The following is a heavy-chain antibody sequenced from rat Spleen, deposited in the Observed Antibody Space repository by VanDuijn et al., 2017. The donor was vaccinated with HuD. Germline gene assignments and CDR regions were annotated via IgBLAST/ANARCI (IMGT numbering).Heavy chain of an antibody. J-gene: IGHJ2*01. CDR2: ISYEGSST. V-gene: IGHV5-27*01. CDR3: TTETYYGYNYHHY. CDR1: GFSFSNYY. Sequence: EVQLVESGGGLVQPGRSLKLSCAASGFSFSNYYMAWVRQAPTKGLEWVAYISYEGSSTYYGDSVKGRFTISRDNAKSTLYLQMNSLRSEDTATYYCTTETYYGYNYHHYWGQGVMVTVSS. D-gene: IGHD1-9*01.